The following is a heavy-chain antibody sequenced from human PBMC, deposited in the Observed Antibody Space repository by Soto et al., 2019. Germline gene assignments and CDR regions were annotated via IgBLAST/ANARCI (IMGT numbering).Heavy chain of an antibody. D-gene: IGHD5-12*01. CDR1: GFSLTTRGVA. CDR2: IFWDDDK. J-gene: IGHJ4*02. V-gene: IGHV2-5*02. CDR3: AHRSRGYAYYFDQ. Sequence: QITLKESGPALVRPTQTLTLTCSFSGFSLTTRGVAVGWIRQPPGKALEWLALIFWDDDKWYSPYLRSRLTIPEDTSKIQVVLTMTNMDPVDTATYYCAHRSRGYAYYFDQWGQGTLVTVSS.